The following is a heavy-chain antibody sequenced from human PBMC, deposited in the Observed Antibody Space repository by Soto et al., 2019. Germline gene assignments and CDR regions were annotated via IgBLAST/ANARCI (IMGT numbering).Heavy chain of an antibody. CDR3: AKDWWEGYGGPNYYYYYGMDV. D-gene: IGHD4-17*01. CDR2: ISSSSSYI. J-gene: IGHJ6*02. Sequence: GGSLRLSCAASGFTFSSYSMNWVRQAPGKGLEWVSSISSSSSYIYYADSVKGRFTISRDNAKNSLYLQMNSLRAEDTAVYYCAKDWWEGYGGPNYYYYYGMDVWGQGTTVTVSS. V-gene: IGHV3-21*04. CDR1: GFTFSSYS.